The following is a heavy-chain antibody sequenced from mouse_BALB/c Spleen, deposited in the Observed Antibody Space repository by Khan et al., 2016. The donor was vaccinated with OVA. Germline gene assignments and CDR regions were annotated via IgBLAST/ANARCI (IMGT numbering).Heavy chain of an antibody. V-gene: IGHV5-4*02. Sequence: EVELVESGGGLVKPGGSLKLSCAASGFTFSDYYMYWVRQTPEKRLEWVATISDGGSYTYYPDSVKGRFTISRDNAKNNLYLQLSSLESEDTAVYYCARACYGGFAYWGQGTLVTVSA. CDR2: ISDGGSYT. CDR3: ARACYGGFAY. J-gene: IGHJ3*01. D-gene: IGHD1-1*02. CDR1: GFTFSDYY.